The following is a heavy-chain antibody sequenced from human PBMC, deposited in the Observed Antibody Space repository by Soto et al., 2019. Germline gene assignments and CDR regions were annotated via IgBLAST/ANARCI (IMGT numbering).Heavy chain of an antibody. V-gene: IGHV1-69*06. CDR3: ARDGAATTKGYNWFDP. CDR1: GGTFSSYA. Sequence: QVQLVQSGAEVQKPGSSVKVSCKASGGTFSSYAISWVRQAPGQGLEWMGGIIPIFGTANYAQKFQGRVTITADKSTSTAYMELSSLRSEDTAVYYCARDGAATTKGYNWFDPWGQGTLVTVSS. CDR2: IIPIFGTA. J-gene: IGHJ5*02. D-gene: IGHD6-25*01.